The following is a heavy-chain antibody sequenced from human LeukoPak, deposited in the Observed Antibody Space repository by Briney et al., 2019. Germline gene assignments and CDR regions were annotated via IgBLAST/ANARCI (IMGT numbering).Heavy chain of an antibody. D-gene: IGHD4-11*01. CDR1: GFTFSSYS. CDR3: ARDLTTVPNY. J-gene: IGHJ4*02. CDR2: ISSSSSYI. V-gene: IGHV3-21*01. Sequence: GGSLRLSCAASGFTFSSYSMNWVRQAPGKGLEWVSSISSSSSYIYYADSVKGRFTISRDNAKNSLYLQTNSLRAEDTSVYYCARDLTTVPNYWGQGTLVTVSS.